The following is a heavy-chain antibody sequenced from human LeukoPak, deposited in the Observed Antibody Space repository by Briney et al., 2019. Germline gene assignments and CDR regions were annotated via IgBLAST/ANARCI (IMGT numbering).Heavy chain of an antibody. CDR3: ANSYDYVWGSYRHYYYYGMDV. J-gene: IGHJ6*02. CDR2: ISDSRGDT. Sequence: GGSLRLSCAASGFTFSSYAMSWLRQAPGKGLEWVSTISDSRGDTNYAASVKGRFTISRDNYKNTLYLQMSSLRVDDTAVYYCANSYDYVWGSYRHYYYYGMDVWGQGTTVTVSS. CDR1: GFTFSSYA. V-gene: IGHV3-23*01. D-gene: IGHD3-16*02.